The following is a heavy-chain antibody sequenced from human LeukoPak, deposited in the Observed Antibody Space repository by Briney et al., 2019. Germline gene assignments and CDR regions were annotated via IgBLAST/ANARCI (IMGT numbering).Heavy chain of an antibody. CDR1: GFTFSSYG. V-gene: IGHV3-23*01. J-gene: IGHJ6*03. Sequence: GGSLRLSCAASGFTFSSYGMSWVRQAPGKGLEWVSAISGSGGSTYYADSVKGRFTISRDNSKNTLYLQMNSLRAEDTAVYYCAKGSSYAMIVVYYYMDVWGKGTTVTISS. CDR2: ISGSGGST. CDR3: AKGSSYAMIVVYYYMDV. D-gene: IGHD3-22*01.